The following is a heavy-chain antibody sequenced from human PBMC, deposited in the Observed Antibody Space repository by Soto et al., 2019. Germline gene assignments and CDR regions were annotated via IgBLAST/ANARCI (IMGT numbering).Heavy chain of an antibody. D-gene: IGHD6-19*01. CDR3: ATRVAATFDN. Sequence: QVQLQESGPGLVKPSGTLSLTCAVSSGSISSSNWWTWVRQPPGKGLEWNGEIYHSASINYNPSLKSRVTMSVDKSKNQFSLKLSSVTAADTAVYYCATRVAATFDNWGQGTLVTVSS. CDR2: IYHSASI. CDR1: SGSISSSNW. V-gene: IGHV4-4*02. J-gene: IGHJ4*02.